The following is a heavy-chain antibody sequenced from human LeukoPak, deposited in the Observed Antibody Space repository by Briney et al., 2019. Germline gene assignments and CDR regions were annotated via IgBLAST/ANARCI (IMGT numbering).Heavy chain of an antibody. CDR2: MNPNSGNT. V-gene: IGHV1-8*01. Sequence: GASVKVSCKASGYTFTSYDINWVRQATGQGLEWMGWMNPNSGNTGYAQKFQGRVTMTRNTSISTAYMELSSLRSEDTAVYYCARGRKPIAVAGYYFDYWGQGTLVTVSS. CDR3: ARGRKPIAVAGYYFDY. J-gene: IGHJ4*02. CDR1: GYTFTSYD. D-gene: IGHD6-19*01.